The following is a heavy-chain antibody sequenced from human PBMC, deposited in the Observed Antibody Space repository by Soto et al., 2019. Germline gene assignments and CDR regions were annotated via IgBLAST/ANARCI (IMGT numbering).Heavy chain of an antibody. CDR2: ISYDGSYR. J-gene: IGHJ2*01. V-gene: IGHV3-30-3*01. Sequence: QEQLVESGGGVVQPGRSLRLSCAASGFALTPYAMHWVRQAPGKGLEWVAIISYDGSYRSYGDSVKGRFTISRDNSENSLYLQMDTLRSEDTAVYYCARDWDRGGGSCLWKFDLWGRGTLVTVSS. D-gene: IGHD1-26*01. CDR1: GFALTPYA. CDR3: ARDWDRGGGSCLWKFDL.